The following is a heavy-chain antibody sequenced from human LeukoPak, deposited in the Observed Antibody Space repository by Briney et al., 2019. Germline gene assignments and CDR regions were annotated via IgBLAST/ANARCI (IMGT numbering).Heavy chain of an antibody. V-gene: IGHV3-30-3*01. Sequence: GRSLRLSCAASGFTFSSYAMHWVRQAPGKGLEWVAVISYDGSNKYYADSVKGRFTISRDNSKNTLYLQMNSLRAEDTVVYYCERDLTMVRGVILHTFDYWGQGTLVTVSS. CDR3: ERDLTMVRGVILHTFDY. D-gene: IGHD3-10*01. J-gene: IGHJ4*02. CDR1: GFTFSSYA. CDR2: ISYDGSNK.